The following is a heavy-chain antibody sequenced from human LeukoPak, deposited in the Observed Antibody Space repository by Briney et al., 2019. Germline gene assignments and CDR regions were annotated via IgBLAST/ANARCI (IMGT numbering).Heavy chain of an antibody. J-gene: IGHJ4*02. CDR3: ARDPSSSSSVGGYLDY. V-gene: IGHV3-30*02. Sequence: TGGSLRLSCAASGFTFSSYDMNWVRQAPGRGLEWVAFIRYDGSYKYYADSVKGRFTISRDNSKSTVYLQMNSLRAEDTAVYYCARDPSSSSSVGGYLDYWGQGTLVTVSS. CDR2: IRYDGSYK. D-gene: IGHD6-6*01. CDR1: GFTFSSYD.